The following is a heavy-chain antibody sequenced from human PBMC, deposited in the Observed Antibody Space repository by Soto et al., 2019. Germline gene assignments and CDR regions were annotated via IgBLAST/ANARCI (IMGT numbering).Heavy chain of an antibody. V-gene: IGHV3-7*01. CDR3: ARVVDYCSSTSCYGGVYYFDY. CDR2: IKQDGSEK. J-gene: IGHJ4*02. D-gene: IGHD2-2*01. Sequence: EVQLVESGGGLVQPGGSLRLSCAASGFTFSSYWMSWVHQAPGKGLEWVANIKQDGSEKYYVDSVKGRFTISRDNAKNSLYLQMNSLRAEDTAVYYCARVVDYCSSTSCYGGVYYFDYWGQGTLVTVSS. CDR1: GFTFSSYW.